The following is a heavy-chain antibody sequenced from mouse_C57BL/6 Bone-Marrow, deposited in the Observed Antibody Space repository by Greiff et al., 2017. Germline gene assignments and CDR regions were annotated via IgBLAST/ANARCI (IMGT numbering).Heavy chain of an antibody. CDR3: ARTYPPDY. J-gene: IGHJ2*01. V-gene: IGHV1-42*01. D-gene: IGHD5-1*01. CDR2: INPSTGGT. CDR1: GYSFTGYY. Sequence: EVQLQQSGPELVKPGASVKISCKASGYSFTGYYMNWVKQSPEKSLEWIGEINPSTGGTTYNQKFKAKATLTVDKSSSTAYMQLKSLTSEDAAVYYCARTYPPDYWGQGTTLTVSS.